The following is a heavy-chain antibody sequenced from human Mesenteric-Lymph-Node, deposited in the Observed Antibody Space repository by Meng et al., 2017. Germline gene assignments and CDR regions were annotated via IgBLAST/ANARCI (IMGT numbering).Heavy chain of an antibody. J-gene: IGHJ4*02. CDR2: VYTTGST. Sequence: SETLSLTCTVSGGSITRGNFYWSWIRQPAGKGLEWIGRVYTTGSTNYNPSLKSRVTISVDTSKNQFSLKLSSVTAADTAVYYCARMTRIVVVVEGWGQGTLVTVSS. CDR1: GGSITRGNFY. CDR3: ARMTRIVVVVEG. V-gene: IGHV4-61*02. D-gene: IGHD3-22*01.